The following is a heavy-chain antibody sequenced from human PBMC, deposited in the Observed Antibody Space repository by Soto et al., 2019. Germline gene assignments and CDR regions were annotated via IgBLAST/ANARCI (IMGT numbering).Heavy chain of an antibody. D-gene: IGHD3-16*02. V-gene: IGHV3-23*01. Sequence: RISKTKGKGLEWVSAISGSGGSTYYADSVKGRFTISRDNSKNTLYLQMNSLRAEDTAVYYCAKDRIRPNPYDYIWGSYRSHYFDYWGQGTLVTVSS. J-gene: IGHJ4*02. CDR2: ISGSGGST. CDR3: AKDRIRPNPYDYIWGSYRSHYFDY.